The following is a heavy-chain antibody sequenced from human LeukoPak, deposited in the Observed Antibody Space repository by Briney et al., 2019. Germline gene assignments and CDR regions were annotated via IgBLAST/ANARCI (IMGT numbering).Heavy chain of an antibody. CDR2: IYYSGTT. D-gene: IGHD3-22*01. J-gene: IGHJ3*02. CDR1: GGSISSHY. CDR3: ARLLNNDNSGDPDTFDM. Sequence: SETLSLTCTVSGGSISSHYWSWIRQSPERGLEWIGFIYYSGTTRYNPSLRGRVTMSVDTSKNRFSLKLTSMTAADTAVYYCARLLNNDNSGDPDTFDMWGQGTMVTVSS. V-gene: IGHV4-59*11.